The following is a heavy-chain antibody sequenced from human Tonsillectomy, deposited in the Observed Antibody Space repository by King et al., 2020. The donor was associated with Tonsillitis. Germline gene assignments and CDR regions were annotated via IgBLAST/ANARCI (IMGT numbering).Heavy chain of an antibody. CDR1: GGSVSSGGYF. V-gene: IGHV4-61*08. CDR2: VHDSGRT. Sequence: VQLQESGPGLVKPSETLSLTCSVSGGSVSSGGYFWSWIRQPPGKGLEWIGFVHDSGRTNYNPSLKSRVSISLDASKNQFSLKLTSVTTADTAVYYCARDKHGSWFDPWGQGTLVTVSS. J-gene: IGHJ5*02. CDR3: ARDKHGSWFDP. D-gene: IGHD1-14*01.